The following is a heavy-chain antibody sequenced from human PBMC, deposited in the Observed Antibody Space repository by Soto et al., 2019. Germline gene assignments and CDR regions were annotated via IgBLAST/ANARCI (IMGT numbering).Heavy chain of an antibody. CDR2: LSGDGTDT. CDR3: GRDPMDSTPIDL. CDR1: GFTFSSYW. Sequence: DVQLVESGGGLVQPGGSLRLSCVTSGFTFSSYWMHWVRQDPGKGLVWVACLSGDGTDTRYADSVKGRFSISRDNAKDTLYLQMNSLKDEDTAVYFCGRDPMDSTPIDLWGQGALVTVSS. V-gene: IGHV3-74*01. J-gene: IGHJ4*02. D-gene: IGHD2-15*01.